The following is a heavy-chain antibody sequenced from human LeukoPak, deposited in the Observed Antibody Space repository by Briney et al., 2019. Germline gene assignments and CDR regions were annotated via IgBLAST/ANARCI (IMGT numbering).Heavy chain of an antibody. Sequence: SVKVSCKASGGTFSSYAISWVRQAPGQGLEWMGRIIPIFGTANYAQKFQGRVTITTDESTSTAYMELSSLRSEDTAVYYCARDRSGGSCYNDAFDIWGQGTMVTVSS. CDR2: IIPIFGTA. CDR3: ARDRSGGSCYNDAFDI. D-gene: IGHD2-15*01. CDR1: GGTFSSYA. V-gene: IGHV1-69*05. J-gene: IGHJ3*02.